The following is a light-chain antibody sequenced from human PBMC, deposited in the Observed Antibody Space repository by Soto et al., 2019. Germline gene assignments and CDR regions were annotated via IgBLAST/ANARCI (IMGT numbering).Light chain of an antibody. Sequence: QSVLTQPPSASGTPGQRVTISCSGSSSNIGSNYVYWYQQLPGTAPKLLIYRNNQRPSGVPDRCSGSKSGTSASLAISGLRFEDEADYYCAAWDDSLSGLFGGGTKLTVL. V-gene: IGLV1-47*01. CDR1: SSNIGSNY. CDR2: RNN. J-gene: IGLJ2*01. CDR3: AAWDDSLSGL.